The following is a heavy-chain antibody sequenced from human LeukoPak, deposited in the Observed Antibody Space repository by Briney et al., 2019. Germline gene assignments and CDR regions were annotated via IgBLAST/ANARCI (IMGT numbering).Heavy chain of an antibody. Sequence: ASVKVSCKASGYTFTGYYMHWVRQAPGQGLEWMGWINPNSGGTNYAQKFQGRVTMTTDTSTSTAYMELRSLRSDDTAVYYCARATQHGPPPFDYWGQGTLVTVSS. CDR3: ARATQHGPPPFDY. CDR2: INPNSGGT. J-gene: IGHJ4*02. V-gene: IGHV1-2*02. CDR1: GYTFTGYY.